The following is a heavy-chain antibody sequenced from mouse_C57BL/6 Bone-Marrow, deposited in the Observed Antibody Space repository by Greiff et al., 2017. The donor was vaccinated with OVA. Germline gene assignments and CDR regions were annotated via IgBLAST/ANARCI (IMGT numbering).Heavy chain of an antibody. D-gene: IGHD1-1*01. CDR1: GFNIKDDY. CDR2: IDPENGDT. J-gene: IGHJ4*01. V-gene: IGHV14-4*01. Sequence: DVHLVESGAELVRPGASVKLSCTASGFNIKDDYMHWVKQRPEQGLEWIGWIDPENGDTEYASKFQGKATITADTSSNTAYLQLSSLTSEDTAVYYCTTFATVNYAMDYWGQGTSVTVSS. CDR3: TTFATVNYAMDY.